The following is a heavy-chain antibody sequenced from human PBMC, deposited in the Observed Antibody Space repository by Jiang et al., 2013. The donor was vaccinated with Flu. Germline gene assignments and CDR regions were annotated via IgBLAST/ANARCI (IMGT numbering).Heavy chain of an antibody. D-gene: IGHD5-24*01. J-gene: IGHJ4*02. CDR2: IYYSGST. CDR3: ARLVWLATTY. V-gene: IGHV4-39*01. Sequence: GPGLVKPSETLSLTCTVSGGSISNSSYYWGWIRQPPGKGLEWIGSIYYSGSTYYNPSLKSRVTISVDTSKNQFXLKLSSVTAADTAVYYCARLVWLATTYWGQGTLVTVSS. CDR1: GGSISNSSYY.